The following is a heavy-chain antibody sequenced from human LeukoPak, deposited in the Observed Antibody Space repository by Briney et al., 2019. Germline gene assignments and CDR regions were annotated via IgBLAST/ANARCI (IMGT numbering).Heavy chain of an antibody. CDR1: GGSISSGDYY. D-gene: IGHD3-22*01. Sequence: SETLSLTCTVSGGSISSGDYYWSWIRQSPGKGLEWIGYIYYSGSTYYNPSLKSRVTISVDTSKNQFSLKLSSVTAADTAVYYCARETEYYYDSSGYYYLVPFDIWGQGTMVTVSS. V-gene: IGHV4-30-4*08. J-gene: IGHJ3*02. CDR2: IYYSGST. CDR3: ARETEYYYDSSGYYYLVPFDI.